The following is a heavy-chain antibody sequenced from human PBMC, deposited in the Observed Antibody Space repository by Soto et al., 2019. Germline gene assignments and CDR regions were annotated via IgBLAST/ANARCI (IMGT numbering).Heavy chain of an antibody. CDR3: ARAMVRGVPRYDY. J-gene: IGHJ4*02. D-gene: IGHD3-10*01. CDR2: INSDGSST. CDR1: VFTFSSYW. V-gene: IGHV3-74*01. Sequence: GGSLRLSCAASVFTFSSYWMHWVRQAPGKGLVWVSRINSDGSSTSCADSVKGRFTISRDNAKNTLHLQMNSLRAEDTAVYYCARAMVRGVPRYDYWGQGTLVTVSS.